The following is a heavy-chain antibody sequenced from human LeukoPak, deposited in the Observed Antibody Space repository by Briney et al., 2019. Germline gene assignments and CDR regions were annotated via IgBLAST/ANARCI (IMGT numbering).Heavy chain of an antibody. V-gene: IGHV3-43*02. J-gene: IGHJ4*02. CDR1: GFTFDHFA. CDR3: ATSEIGYNSGPYHPNC. Sequence: TGGSLRLSCAASGFTFDHFAMYCVRQAPGKGLEWVSLISADGGGTYYADSVKGRFTISRDNSKNSLYLQMISLRTEDSALYYCATSEIGYNSGPYHPNCWGQGTLVTVSS. CDR2: ISADGGGT. D-gene: IGHD6-19*01.